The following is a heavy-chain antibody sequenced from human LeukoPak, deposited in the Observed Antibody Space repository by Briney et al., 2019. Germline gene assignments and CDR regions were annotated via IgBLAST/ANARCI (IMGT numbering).Heavy chain of an antibody. CDR2: IYYSGST. CDR1: GGSISSSSYY. CDR3: ARSIAAAGKGGFDY. D-gene: IGHD6-13*01. J-gene: IGHJ4*02. Sequence: SETLSLTCTVSGGSISSSSYYWGWIRQPPGKGLEWHGSIYYSGSTYYNPSLKSRVTISVDRSKNQFSLKLSSVTAADTAVYYCARSIAAAGKGGFDYWGQGTLVTVSS. V-gene: IGHV4-39*07.